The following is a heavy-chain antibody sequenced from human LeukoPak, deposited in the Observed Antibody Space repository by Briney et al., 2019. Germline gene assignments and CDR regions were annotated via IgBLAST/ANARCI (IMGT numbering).Heavy chain of an antibody. CDR3: ARRYDSSLYYYYYMDV. Sequence: SETLSLTCTVSGGSISSYYWSWIRQPPGKGLEWIGYIYYSGGTNYNPSLKSRVTISLDTSKNQFFLKLSSVTAADTAVYYCARRYDSSLYYYYYMDVWGKGTTVTVSS. CDR1: GGSISSYY. CDR2: IYYSGGT. D-gene: IGHD3-22*01. V-gene: IGHV4-59*08. J-gene: IGHJ6*03.